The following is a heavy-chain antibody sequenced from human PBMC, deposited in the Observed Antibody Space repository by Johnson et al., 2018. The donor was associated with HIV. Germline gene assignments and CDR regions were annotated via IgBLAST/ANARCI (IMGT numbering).Heavy chain of an antibody. J-gene: IGHJ3*02. CDR1: GFTVSSNY. CDR3: ARDDAFDI. Sequence: VLLVESGGDLVQPGGSLRLSCAASGFTVSSNYMSWVRRAPGRGLEWLSGIYSGASRYYADSVKGRFTISRDNSKNTLYLQMNSLRAEDKAVYYCARDDAFDIWGQGTMVTVSS. CDR2: IYSGASR. V-gene: IGHV3-66*01.